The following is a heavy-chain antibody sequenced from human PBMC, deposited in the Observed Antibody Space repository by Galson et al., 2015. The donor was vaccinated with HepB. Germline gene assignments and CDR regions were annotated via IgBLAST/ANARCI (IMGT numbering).Heavy chain of an antibody. CDR1: GSTFNSYY. D-gene: IGHD2-21*01. Sequence: SVKVSCKASGSTFNSYYMYWVRQAPGQGLEWMGILNPSSGSTSFAQKFQGRVTMTRDTSTSTVYLELNSLRSEDTAVYYCARGPRTCSFDTWGQGTLVTVSS. J-gene: IGHJ4*02. V-gene: IGHV1-46*02. CDR3: ARGPRTCSFDT. CDR2: LNPSSGST.